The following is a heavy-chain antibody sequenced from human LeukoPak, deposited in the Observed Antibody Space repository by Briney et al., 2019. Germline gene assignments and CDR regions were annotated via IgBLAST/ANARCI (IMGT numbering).Heavy chain of an antibody. CDR1: GGPFSGYC. J-gene: IGHJ4*02. CDR3: ARRYYYNLGSFPFDF. D-gene: IGHD3-10*01. V-gene: IGHV4-34*01. CDR2: IHNSGTT. Sequence: PSETLSLTCAGSGGPFSGYCWSWIGQSSGKGLEWIGEIHNSGTTNYNPSLNSRVTISEDTSKNQFYLNLSSVTAADTAVYYCARRYYYNLGSFPFDFWGQGTLVTVSS.